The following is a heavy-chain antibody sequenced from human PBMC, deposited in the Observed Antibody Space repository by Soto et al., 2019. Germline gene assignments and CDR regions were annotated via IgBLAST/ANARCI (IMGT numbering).Heavy chain of an antibody. J-gene: IGHJ4*02. CDR1: GFTFYNYA. V-gene: IGHV3-23*01. D-gene: IGHD2-21*01. Sequence: GGSLRLSCAASGFTFYNYAMSWVRQAPGKGLEWVSAITGGGGDSFHADSVKGRFTISRDISKDTLFLEVTRLRVEDTAVYYCAKGSASSRPYYFDSWGQGTLVTVSS. CDR2: ITGGGGDS. CDR3: AKGSASSRPYYFDS.